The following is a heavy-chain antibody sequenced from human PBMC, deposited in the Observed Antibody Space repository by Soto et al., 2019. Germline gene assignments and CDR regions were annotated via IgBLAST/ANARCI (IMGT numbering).Heavy chain of an antibody. CDR2: IHSSGST. J-gene: IGHJ4*02. CDR1: GGSISTYY. Sequence: QVPLQESGPGLVKPSETLSLTCTVSGGSISTYYWSWIRQPAGKGLEWIGRIHSSGSTNYNPSLKSRVTMSVDTAKNQFSLKLNSVTAADTAVYYCARAKDLSPSEWGQGTLVTVSS. CDR3: ARAKDLSPSE. V-gene: IGHV4-4*07.